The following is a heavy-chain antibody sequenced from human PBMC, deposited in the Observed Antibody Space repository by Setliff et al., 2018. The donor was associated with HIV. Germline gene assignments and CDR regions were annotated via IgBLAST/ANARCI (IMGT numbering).Heavy chain of an antibody. D-gene: IGHD3-3*01. J-gene: IGHJ4*02. V-gene: IGHV3-30*04. CDR2: VSYDGSNK. CDR1: GFTFTSYA. CDR3: ARDFVSDFWSGYLIEH. Sequence: PGGSLRLSCAASGFTFTSYAIHWVRQAPGKGLELVAIVSYDGSNKYYADSVKGRFTISRDNSKNSVFLQMNSLRSEDTAMYYCARDFVSDFWSGYLIEHWGQGTLVTVSS.